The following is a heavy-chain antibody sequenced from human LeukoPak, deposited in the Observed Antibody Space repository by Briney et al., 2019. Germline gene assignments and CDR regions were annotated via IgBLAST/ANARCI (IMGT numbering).Heavy chain of an antibody. CDR1: GYSFTRFW. D-gene: IGHD3-10*01. V-gene: IGHV5-51*01. CDR2: IYPTDSDS. Sequence: PGESLKISCQGSGYSFTRFWIAWVRQMPGKGLECMGIIYPTDSDSTYSPSFQGQVTFSADMSINTAYLQWSSLKASDTAMYYCVGLDGSGSWRDSWGQGTLVTVSS. CDR3: VGLDGSGSWRDS. J-gene: IGHJ4*02.